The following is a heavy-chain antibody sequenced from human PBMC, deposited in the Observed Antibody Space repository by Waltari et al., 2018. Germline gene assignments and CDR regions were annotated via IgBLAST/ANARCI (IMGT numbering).Heavy chain of an antibody. Sequence: QLQLQESGPGLVKPSETLSLTCPVSGGSISSSSYYWGWIRQPPGKGLEWIGEINHSGSTNYNPSLKSRVTISVDTSKNQFSLKLSSVTAADTAVYYCARGWRDFWSGYSLDYWGQGTLVTVSS. CDR1: GGSISSSSYY. J-gene: IGHJ4*02. CDR2: INHSGST. V-gene: IGHV4-39*07. CDR3: ARGWRDFWSGYSLDY. D-gene: IGHD3-3*01.